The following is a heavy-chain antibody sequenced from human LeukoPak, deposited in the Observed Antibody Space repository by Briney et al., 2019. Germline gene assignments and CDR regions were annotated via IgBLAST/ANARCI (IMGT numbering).Heavy chain of an antibody. CDR3: AREKWLRYYYFDY. V-gene: IGHV4-34*01. Sequence: KPSETLSLTCAVYGGSFSGYYWSWIRQPPGKGLEWIGEINHSGSTNYNPSLKSRITISVDTSKNQFSLKLSSVTAADTAVYYCAREKWLRYYYFDYWGQGTLVTVSS. CDR1: GGSFSGYY. J-gene: IGHJ4*02. CDR2: INHSGST. D-gene: IGHD5-12*01.